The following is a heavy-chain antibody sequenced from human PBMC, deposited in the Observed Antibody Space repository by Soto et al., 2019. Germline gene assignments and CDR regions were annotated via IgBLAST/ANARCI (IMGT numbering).Heavy chain of an antibody. V-gene: IGHV4-4*07. CDR2: VYSSGGT. CDR3: ARGQRFSDWFDP. J-gene: IGHJ5*02. D-gene: IGHD3-3*01. CDR1: GVPMISYY. Sequence: SETLSLTCSVSGVPMISYYWTWIRQPAGKGLEWIGRVYSSGGTHYNSSLKSRVTISLDTSKNQFSLRLISVTAADTAVYYCARGQRFSDWFDPWGQGTLVTVSS.